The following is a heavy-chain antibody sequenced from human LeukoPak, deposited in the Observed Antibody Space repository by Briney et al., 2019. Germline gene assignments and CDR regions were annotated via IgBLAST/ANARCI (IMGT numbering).Heavy chain of an antibody. Sequence: SETLSLTCTVSGGSISSYYWNWIRQPPGKGLEWIGYIYYSGSTNYNPSLKSRVTISVDTSKNQFSLKLSSVTAADTAVYYCARVSADDNEAFDIWGQGTMVTVSS. CDR1: GGSISSYY. J-gene: IGHJ3*02. V-gene: IGHV4-59*08. CDR3: ARVSADDNEAFDI. CDR2: IYYSGST. D-gene: IGHD1-1*01.